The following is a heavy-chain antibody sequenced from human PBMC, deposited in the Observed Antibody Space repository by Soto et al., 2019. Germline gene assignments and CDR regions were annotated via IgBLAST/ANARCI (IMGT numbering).Heavy chain of an antibody. D-gene: IGHD5-18*01. CDR2: IHGDGGKI. CDR1: GFMFSAYW. J-gene: IGHJ4*02. CDR3: ARDFYGGYTYGPGDY. V-gene: IGHV3-7*01. Sequence: GGSLRLSCAASGFMFSAYWMSWVRQAPGKGLEWVANIHGDGGKIYYVDSVKGRFTISRDNAKRSLYLQMNSLRAEDSAVYYCARDFYGGYTYGPGDYWGQGALVTVSS.